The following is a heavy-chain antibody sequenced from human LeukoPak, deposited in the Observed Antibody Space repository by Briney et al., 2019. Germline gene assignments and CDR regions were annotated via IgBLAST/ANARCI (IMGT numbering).Heavy chain of an antibody. D-gene: IGHD5-18*01. J-gene: IGHJ3*02. V-gene: IGHV4-4*07. Sequence: PSENLSLTCSGSGGSISSYYWSWIRQPAGKGLEWIGRIYTSGSTNYNPSLKSRATMSVATSKNQFSLKLSSMTAAATAVYYCARVTYSYGYVADAFDSWGQGTMVTVSS. CDR3: ARVTYSYGYVADAFDS. CDR1: GGSISSYY. CDR2: IYTSGST.